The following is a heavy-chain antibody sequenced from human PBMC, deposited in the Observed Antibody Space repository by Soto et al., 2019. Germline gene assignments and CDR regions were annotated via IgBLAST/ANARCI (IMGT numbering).Heavy chain of an antibody. D-gene: IGHD6-19*01. CDR2: IYSGGST. CDR3: AREGRGSHSSGWGQDAFDI. CDR1: GFTVSSNY. J-gene: IGHJ3*02. Sequence: HPGGSLRLSCAASGFTVSSNYMSWVRQAPGKGLEWVSVIYSGGSTYYADSVKGRFTISRDNSKNTLYLQMNSLRAEDTAVYYCAREGRGSHSSGWGQDAFDIWGQGTMVTVSS. V-gene: IGHV3-66*01.